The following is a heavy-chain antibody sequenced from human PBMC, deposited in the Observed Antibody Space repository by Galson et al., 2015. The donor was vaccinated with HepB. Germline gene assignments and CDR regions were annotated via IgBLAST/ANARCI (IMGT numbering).Heavy chain of an antibody. CDR3: AKDYHYDSSGYFDY. CDR2: ISGSGGST. CDR1: GFTFSSFA. V-gene: IGHV3-23*01. Sequence: SLRLSCAASGFTFSSFAMSWVRQAPGKGPEWVSAISGSGGSTYYADSVKGRFTISRDNSKNTLYLQMNSLRAEDTAVYYCAKDYHYDSSGYFDYWGQGTLVTVSS. J-gene: IGHJ4*02. D-gene: IGHD3-22*01.